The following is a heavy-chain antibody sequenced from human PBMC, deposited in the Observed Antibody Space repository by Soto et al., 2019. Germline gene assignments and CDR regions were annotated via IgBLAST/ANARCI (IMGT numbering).Heavy chain of an antibody. V-gene: IGHV3-23*01. CDR1: GFTFSSYA. D-gene: IGHD2-15*01. CDR2: ISGSGGST. J-gene: IGHJ6*02. Sequence: PGGSLRLSCAASGFTFSSYAMSWVRQAPGKGLEWVSAISGSGGSTYYADSVKGRFTISRDNSKNTLYLQMNSLRAEDTAVYYCASRGGSSKPYYYYGMDVWGQGTTVTVSS. CDR3: ASRGGSSKPYYYYGMDV.